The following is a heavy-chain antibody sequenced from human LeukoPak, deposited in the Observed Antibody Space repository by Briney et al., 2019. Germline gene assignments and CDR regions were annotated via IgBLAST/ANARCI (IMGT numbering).Heavy chain of an antibody. CDR1: GGSFSGYY. D-gene: IGHD3-3*01. CDR2: INHSGSN. J-gene: IGHJ4*02. CDR3: ARGLFSPLAYDFWSGYYHYFDY. Sequence: PSETLSLTCAVYGGSFSGYYWSWIRQPPGKGLEWIGEINHSGSNNYNPSLKSRVTLSVDTSKNQFSLKLSSVTAADTAVYYCARGLFSPLAYDFWSGYYHYFDYWGQGTLVTVSS. V-gene: IGHV4-34*01.